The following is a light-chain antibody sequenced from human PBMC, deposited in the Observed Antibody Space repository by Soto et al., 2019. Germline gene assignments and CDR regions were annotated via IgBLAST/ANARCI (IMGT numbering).Light chain of an antibody. Sequence: DIQMTQSPSTLSASVGDRVSITCRTSQSIKSRLAWYQQKPGKAPKLLIYMASSLQCGVPSRFSGSGSGTEFTLTISSLQPDDFATYFCQEYDGHCTFGQGTKLEMK. V-gene: IGKV1-5*03. CDR1: QSIKSR. CDR2: MAS. J-gene: IGKJ2*02. CDR3: QEYDGHCT.